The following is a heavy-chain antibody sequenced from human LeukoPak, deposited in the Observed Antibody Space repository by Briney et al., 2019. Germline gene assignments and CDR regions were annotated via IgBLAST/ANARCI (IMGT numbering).Heavy chain of an antibody. CDR1: GFTISSYW. D-gene: IGHD6-6*01. CDR3: SRGLGQPVDS. Sequence: PGGSLRLSCAASGFTISSYWMHWVRQAPGKGLVWVSRLYSEGGRTYYADSVKGRFTISRDNAKNTLFLQMNSLTVEDTAVYYCSRGLGQPVDSWGQGTLVTVSS. J-gene: IGHJ4*02. V-gene: IGHV3-74*01. CDR2: LYSEGGRT.